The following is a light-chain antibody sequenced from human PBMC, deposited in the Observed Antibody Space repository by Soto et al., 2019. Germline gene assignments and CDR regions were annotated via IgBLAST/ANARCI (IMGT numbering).Light chain of an antibody. CDR1: SSDVGGYNY. CDR2: DVS. V-gene: IGLV2-14*01. J-gene: IGLJ1*01. Sequence: QSALTKPASVSGSPGQSITISFTGTSSDVGGYNYVSWYQQHPGKAPKLMIYDVSNRPSGVSNRFSGSKSGNTASLTISGLQAEDEADYYCSSYTSSSTLVVFGTGTKLTVL. CDR3: SSYTSSSTLVV.